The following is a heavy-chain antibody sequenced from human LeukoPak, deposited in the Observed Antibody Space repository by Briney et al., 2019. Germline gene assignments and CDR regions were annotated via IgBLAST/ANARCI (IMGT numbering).Heavy chain of an antibody. V-gene: IGHV1-3*04. D-gene: IGHD5-24*01. J-gene: IGHJ5*02. CDR1: GYTFTSYA. Sequence: ASVKVSCKASGYTFTSYAMHWVRQAPGQRLEWMGWINTDNGNTKYSQKFQGRVTITRDTFASTAYMELSSLRSEDTAIYYCAREVEMATTSHNWFDPWGQETLVTVSS. CDR3: AREVEMATTSHNWFDP. CDR2: INTDNGNT.